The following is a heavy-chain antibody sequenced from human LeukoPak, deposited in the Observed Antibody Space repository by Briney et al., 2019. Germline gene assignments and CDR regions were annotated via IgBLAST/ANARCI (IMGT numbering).Heavy chain of an antibody. CDR2: ISGSGGST. CDR1: GFTFSSYA. V-gene: IGHV3-23*01. Sequence: PGGSLGLSCAASGFTFSSYAMSWVRQAPGKGLEWVSAISGSGGSTYYADSVKGRFTISRDNSKNTLYLQMNSLRAEDTAVYYCAKSPTYYDILTGYYSGYYFGYWGQGTLVTVSS. D-gene: IGHD3-9*01. CDR3: AKSPTYYDILTGYYSGYYFGY. J-gene: IGHJ4*02.